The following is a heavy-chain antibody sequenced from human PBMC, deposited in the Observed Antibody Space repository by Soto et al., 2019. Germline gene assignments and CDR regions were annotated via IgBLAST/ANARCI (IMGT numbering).Heavy chain of an antibody. CDR3: ARTAAAGKYYYGVDV. CDR1: GYSFTSYW. Sequence: PGESLKISCKCSGYSFTSYWIGLVRQMPGKGLEWMGIIYPGDSDTRYSPSFQGQVTISADKSISTAYLQWSSLKASDTAIYYWARTAAAGKYYYGVDVWGQGTTVTVSS. CDR2: IYPGDSDT. D-gene: IGHD6-13*01. V-gene: IGHV5-51*01. J-gene: IGHJ6*02.